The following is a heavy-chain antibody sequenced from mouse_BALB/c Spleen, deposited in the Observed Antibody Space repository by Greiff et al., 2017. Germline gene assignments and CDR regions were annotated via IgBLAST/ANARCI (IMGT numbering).Heavy chain of an antibody. D-gene: IGHD2-4*01. CDR2: INPSNGGT. Sequence: VQLQESGAELVKPGASVKLSCKASGYTFTSCYMYWVKQRPGQGLEWIGEINPSNGGTNFNEKFKSKATLTVDKSSSTAYMQLSSLTSEDSAVYYCTRSDYDDAMDYWGQGTSVTVSS. J-gene: IGHJ4*01. CDR3: TRSDYDDAMDY. V-gene: IGHV1S81*02. CDR1: GYTFTSCY.